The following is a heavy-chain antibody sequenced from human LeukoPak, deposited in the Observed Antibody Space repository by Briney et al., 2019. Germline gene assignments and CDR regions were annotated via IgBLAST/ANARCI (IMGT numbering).Heavy chain of an antibody. Sequence: SDTLSLTCTVSGGSISSSSYYWGWIRQPPGKGLEWIVSFYYSGSTYYNPSLKSRVSISVDTSKNQFSLKLSSVTAADTAVYYCARRGSYCSGGTCYFDYWGQGTLVTVSS. CDR2: FYYSGST. D-gene: IGHD2-15*01. J-gene: IGHJ4*02. CDR1: GGSISSSSYY. CDR3: ARRGSYCSGGTCYFDY. V-gene: IGHV4-39*01.